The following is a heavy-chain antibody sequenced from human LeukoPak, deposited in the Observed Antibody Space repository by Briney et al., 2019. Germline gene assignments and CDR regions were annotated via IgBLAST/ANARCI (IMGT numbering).Heavy chain of an antibody. CDR2: VYHTGST. Sequence: SQTLSLTRSVSGYSISNGYHWGWTRQPPGKGLEWIGSVYHTGSTYYNPSLKSRVIVSADLSENQFSLNLSSVTAADTAVYYCARLRAGNYFDYWGQGTLVTVSS. V-gene: IGHV4-38-2*02. J-gene: IGHJ4*02. CDR3: ARLRAGNYFDY. CDR1: GYSISNGYH.